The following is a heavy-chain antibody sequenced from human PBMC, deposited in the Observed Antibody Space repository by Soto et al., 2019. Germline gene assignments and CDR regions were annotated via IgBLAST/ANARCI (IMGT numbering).Heavy chain of an antibody. CDR2: INHSGST. CDR3: ARGGGCSSTSCSNNWFDP. CDR1: GGSFSGYY. Sequence: SETLSLTCAVYGGSFSGYYWSWIRQPPGKGPEWIGEINHSGSTNYNPSLKSRVTISVDTSKNQFSLKLSSVTAADTAVYYCARGGGCSSTSCSNNWFDPWGQGTLVTVSS. J-gene: IGHJ5*02. V-gene: IGHV4-34*01. D-gene: IGHD2-2*01.